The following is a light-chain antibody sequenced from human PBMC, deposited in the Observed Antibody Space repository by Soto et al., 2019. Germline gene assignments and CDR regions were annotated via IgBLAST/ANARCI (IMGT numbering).Light chain of an antibody. CDR3: QQYHKSPRT. CDR2: GAF. V-gene: IGKV3-20*01. J-gene: IGKJ1*01. Sequence: EIVLTQSPGTLYLSPGERATLSCRASQTVGGDYLAWYQQKPGQAPRLLIYGAFNRAAGTPDRFSGSGSGTDFTLTITRLEPEDFAVYYCQQYHKSPRTFGQGTKVDIK. CDR1: QTVGGDY.